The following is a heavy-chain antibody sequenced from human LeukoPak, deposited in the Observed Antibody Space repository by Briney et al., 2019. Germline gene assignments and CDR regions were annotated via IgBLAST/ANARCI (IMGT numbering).Heavy chain of an antibody. Sequence: GGSLRLSCAASGFTVSSNYMSWVRQAPGKGLEWVSAISNDGGGTQYADFVEGRLTISRDNSKNTLFLQMSSLRAEDTALYYCAKGSSGYFADLWGRGTLVTVSS. J-gene: IGHJ5*02. CDR1: GFTVSSNY. D-gene: IGHD3-22*01. V-gene: IGHV3-23*01. CDR3: AKGSSGYFADL. CDR2: ISNDGGGT.